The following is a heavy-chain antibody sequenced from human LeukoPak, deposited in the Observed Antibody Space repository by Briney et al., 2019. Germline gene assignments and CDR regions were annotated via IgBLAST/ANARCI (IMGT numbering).Heavy chain of an antibody. D-gene: IGHD5-12*01. CDR2: ISYDGSNK. CDR1: GFTFSSYG. V-gene: IGHV3-30*03. J-gene: IGHJ3*02. Sequence: GRSLRLSCAASGFTFSSYGMHWVRQAPGKGLEWVAVISYDGSNKYYADSVKGRFTISRDNSKNTLYLQMNSLRAEDTALYYCARVIVATISGAFDIWGQGTMVTVSS. CDR3: ARVIVATISGAFDI.